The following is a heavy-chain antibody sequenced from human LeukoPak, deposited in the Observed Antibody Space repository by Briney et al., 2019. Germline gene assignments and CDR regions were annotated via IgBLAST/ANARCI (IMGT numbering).Heavy chain of an antibody. CDR2: ISGSGGST. CDR3: AKPRAGIAAAADY. J-gene: IGHJ4*02. Sequence: GGSLRPSCAASGFTFSSYAMSWVRQAPGKGLEWVSAISGSGGSTYYADSVKGRFTISRDNSKSTLYLQMNSLRAEGTAVYYCAKPRAGIAAAADYWGQGTLVTVSS. V-gene: IGHV3-23*01. D-gene: IGHD6-13*01. CDR1: GFTFSSYA.